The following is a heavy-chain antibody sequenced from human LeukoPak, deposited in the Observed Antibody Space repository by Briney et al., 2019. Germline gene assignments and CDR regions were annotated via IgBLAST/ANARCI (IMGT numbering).Heavy chain of an antibody. CDR3: AKDSSGWYGGFDY. J-gene: IGHJ4*02. D-gene: IGHD6-19*01. CDR1: GFTFSSYA. CDR2: ISGSGGST. Sequence: GGSLRLSCAASGFTFSSYAMSWVRQAPGKGLEWVSAISGSGGSTYYADSVKGRFTISRDNPKNTLYLQMNSLRAEDTAVYYCAKDSSGWYGGFDYWGQGTLVTVSS. V-gene: IGHV3-23*01.